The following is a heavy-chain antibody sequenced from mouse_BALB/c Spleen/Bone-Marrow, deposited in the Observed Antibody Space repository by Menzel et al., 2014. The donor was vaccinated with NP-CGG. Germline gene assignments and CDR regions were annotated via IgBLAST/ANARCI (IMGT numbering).Heavy chain of an antibody. J-gene: IGHJ3*01. CDR2: IDSANGNT. CDR3: ARYYYGSSLFAY. D-gene: IGHD1-1*01. CDR1: GFNIKDTY. V-gene: IGHV14-3*02. Sequence: VQLKQSGAELVEPGASVKLSCTASGFNIKDTYMYWVKQRPEQGLEWIGRIDSANGNTKYDPKFQDKATITADTSSNTAYLQLSSLTSEDTAVYYCARYYYGSSLFAYWGQGTLVTVSA.